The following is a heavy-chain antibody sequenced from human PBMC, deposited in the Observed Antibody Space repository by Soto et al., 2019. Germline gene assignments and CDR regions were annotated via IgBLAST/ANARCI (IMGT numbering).Heavy chain of an antibody. J-gene: IGHJ4*02. CDR3: ALEGAGFVQ. D-gene: IGHD1-26*01. Sequence: EVQLVESGGGLVQPGGSVKLSCAASGFNFSVSSMHGVRQASGKGLEWVGRIRSKATDYATAYAESVKGRLAISRDDLKNTMYLQMSSLRPEDTAMLYCALEGAGFVQWGQGTLVTVSS. V-gene: IGHV3-73*01. CDR2: IRSKATDYAT. CDR1: GFNFSVSS.